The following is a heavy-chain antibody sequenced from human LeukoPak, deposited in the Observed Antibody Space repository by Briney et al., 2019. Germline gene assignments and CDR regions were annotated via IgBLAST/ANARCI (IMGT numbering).Heavy chain of an antibody. V-gene: IGHV1-2*02. Sequence: ASVKVSCKASGYTFTGYYMHWVRQAPGQGLEWMGWNNPNSGGTNYAQKFQGRVTMTRDTSISTAYMELSRLRSDDTAVYYCARDSGSYPDYYYYYMDVWGKGTTVTVSS. J-gene: IGHJ6*03. CDR1: GYTFTGYY. D-gene: IGHD1-26*01. CDR3: ARDSGSYPDYYYYYMDV. CDR2: NNPNSGGT.